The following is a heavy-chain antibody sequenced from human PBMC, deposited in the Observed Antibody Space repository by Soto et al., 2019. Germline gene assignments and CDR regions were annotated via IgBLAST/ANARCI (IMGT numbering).Heavy chain of an antibody. V-gene: IGHV1-46*03. J-gene: IGHJ5*02. D-gene: IGHD5-18*01. CDR2: INPSGGST. CDR1: GYTFTSYY. CDR3: ARKADTAMRGTTNWFAP. Sequence: QVQLVQSGAEVKKPGASVKVSCKASGYTFTSYYMHWVRQAPGQGLEWMGIINPSGGSTSYAQKCQGRVTMTRDTSTSTVYMELSSLSSEDTAGYYCARKADTAMRGTTNWFAPWGQGTLVTVSS.